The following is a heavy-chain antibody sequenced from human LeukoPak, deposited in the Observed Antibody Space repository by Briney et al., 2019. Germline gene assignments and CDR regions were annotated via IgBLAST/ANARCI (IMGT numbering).Heavy chain of an antibody. CDR3: AKDQDFWSGYYTN. V-gene: IGHV3-23*01. Sequence: GGSLRLSCAASGFTFSSYAMSWVRQAPGKGLEWVSAISGSGGSTYYADSVKGRFTISRDNSKNTLYLQMNSLRAKDTAVYYCAKDQDFWSGYYTNWGQGTLVTVSS. CDR1: GFTFSSYA. CDR2: ISGSGGST. J-gene: IGHJ4*02. D-gene: IGHD3-3*01.